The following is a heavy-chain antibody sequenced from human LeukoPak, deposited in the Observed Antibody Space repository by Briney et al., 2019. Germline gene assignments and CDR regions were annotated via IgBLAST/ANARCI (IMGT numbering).Heavy chain of an antibody. V-gene: IGHV1-58*02. D-gene: IGHD6-19*01. Sequence: SVKVSCKASGFTFTSSAMQWVRQARGQRLEWTGWIVVGSGNTNYAQKFQERVTITRDMSTSTAYMELSSLRSEDTAVYYCAADLAVAGPLDYWGQGTLVTVSS. CDR1: GFTFTSSA. J-gene: IGHJ4*02. CDR3: AADLAVAGPLDY. CDR2: IVVGSGNT.